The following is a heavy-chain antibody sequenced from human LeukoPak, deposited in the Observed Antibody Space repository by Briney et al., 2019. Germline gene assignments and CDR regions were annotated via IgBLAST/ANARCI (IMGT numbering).Heavy chain of an antibody. CDR1: GFTFSSYW. V-gene: IGHV3-7*03. Sequence: GGSLRLSCAASGFTFSSYWMSWVRQAPGKGLEWVANIKQDGSEKYYVDSVKGRFTISRDNAKNTLYLQMNSLRAEDTAIFYCAKGMGAYCDGDCSSRIFDYWGQGTLVTVSS. CDR2: IKQDGSEK. D-gene: IGHD2-21*02. CDR3: AKGMGAYCDGDCSSRIFDY. J-gene: IGHJ4*02.